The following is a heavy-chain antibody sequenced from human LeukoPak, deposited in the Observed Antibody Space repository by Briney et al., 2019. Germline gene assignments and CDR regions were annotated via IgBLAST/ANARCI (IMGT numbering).Heavy chain of an antibody. CDR3: ARSIEYSYGSDGGYYFDY. V-gene: IGHV1-3*01. CDR2: INAGTGDT. J-gene: IGHJ4*02. D-gene: IGHD6-6*01. CDR1: GYTFTSYA. Sequence: ASVKVSCKASGYTFTSYAPHWVRQAPGQGLEWMGRINAGTGDTKYSQEFQGRVTITRDTSANTAYMELSSLRSKDTAVYYCARSIEYSYGSDGGYYFDYWGQGTLLTVSS.